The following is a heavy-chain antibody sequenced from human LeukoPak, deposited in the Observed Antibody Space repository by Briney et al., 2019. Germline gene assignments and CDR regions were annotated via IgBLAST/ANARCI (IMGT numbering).Heavy chain of an antibody. V-gene: IGHV3-23*03. CDR1: GFTFSNYW. CDR2: IYSGGST. J-gene: IGHJ4*02. D-gene: IGHD3-22*01. Sequence: GGSLRLSCAASGFTFSNYWMSWVRQAPGKGLEWVSVIYSGGSTYYADSVKGRFTISRDNSKNTLYLQMNSLRAEDTAVYYCAKVDDSSGYYYGGLDYWGQGTLVTVSS. CDR3: AKVDDSSGYYYGGLDY.